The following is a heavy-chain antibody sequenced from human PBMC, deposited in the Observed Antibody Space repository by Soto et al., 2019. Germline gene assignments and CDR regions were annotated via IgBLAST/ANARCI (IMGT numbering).Heavy chain of an antibody. J-gene: IGHJ1*01. CDR3: ARDRSADRFVQYFQH. CDR2: ISSGSDSI. CDR1: GFIFTSYS. D-gene: IGHD6-19*01. V-gene: IGHV3-21*01. Sequence: GGSLRLSCAASGFIFTSYSMVWVRLAPGKGLEWVASISSGSDSIFYADSVKGRFTVSRDNAKKSLFLQMNNLRAEDTAVYFCARDRSADRFVQYFQHLGQGTQVTVSS.